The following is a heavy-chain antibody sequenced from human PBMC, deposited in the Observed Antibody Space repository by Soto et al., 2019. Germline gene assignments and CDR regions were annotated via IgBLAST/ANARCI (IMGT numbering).Heavy chain of an antibody. CDR3: AREYYYDSSGYTTRGYFDY. CDR2: ISYDGSNK. D-gene: IGHD3-22*01. V-gene: IGHV3-30-3*01. J-gene: IGHJ4*02. CDR1: GFTFSSYA. Sequence: QVQLVESGGGVVQPGRSLRLSCAASGFTFSSYAMHWVRQAPGKGLEWVAVISYDGSNKYYADSVKGRFTISRDNSKNPLYLQMNSLRAEDTAVYYCAREYYYDSSGYTTRGYFDYWGQGTLVTVSS.